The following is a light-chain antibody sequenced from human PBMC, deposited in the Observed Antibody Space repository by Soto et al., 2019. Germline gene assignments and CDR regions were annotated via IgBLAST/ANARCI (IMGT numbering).Light chain of an antibody. V-gene: IGKV1-5*01. Sequence: DIQMTQFPSTLSASVGGRVTITCRASRNIERWLAWYQQKPGKPPKLLILNASTLGSGVPSRFSGSGSGTEFTLTISGLQPDDFATYYCQHCDTSWPFGQGTKVDIK. CDR3: QHCDTSWP. J-gene: IGKJ1*01. CDR1: RNIERW. CDR2: NAS.